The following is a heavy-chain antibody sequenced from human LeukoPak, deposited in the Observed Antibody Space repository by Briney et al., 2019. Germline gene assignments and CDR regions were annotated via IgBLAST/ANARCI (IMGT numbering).Heavy chain of an antibody. CDR1: GDSISSSNW. D-gene: IGHD4-23*01. CDR3: ARNGGNSDFDY. CDR2: VYHSGNT. J-gene: IGHJ4*02. Sequence: PSETLSLTCAVSGDSISSSNWWTWVRQPPGKGLEWIGEVYHSGNTNYNPSLKSRVTMSVGKSKNQFSLNLNSVTAADTAVYYCARNGGNSDFDYWGQGTLVTVSS. V-gene: IGHV4-4*02.